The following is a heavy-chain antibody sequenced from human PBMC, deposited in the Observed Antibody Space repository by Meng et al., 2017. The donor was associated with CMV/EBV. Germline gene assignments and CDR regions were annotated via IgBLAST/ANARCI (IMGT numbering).Heavy chain of an antibody. Sequence: SETLSLTCTVSGYSISSGYYWGWIRQPPGKGLEWIGCIYHSGSTYYNPSLKSRVTISVDTSKNQFSLKLSSVTAADTAVYYCATENFSPGDHRLFDYWGQGTLVTVSS. CDR1: GYSISSGYY. CDR2: IYHSGST. D-gene: IGHD7-27*01. J-gene: IGHJ4*02. CDR3: ATENFSPGDHRLFDY. V-gene: IGHV4-38-2*02.